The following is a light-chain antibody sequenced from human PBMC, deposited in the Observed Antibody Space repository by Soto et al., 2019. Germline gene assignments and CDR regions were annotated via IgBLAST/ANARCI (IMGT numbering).Light chain of an antibody. V-gene: IGLV2-18*03. Sequence: QSALTQPPSVSGSPGQSVAISCTGTSSDVGSYNRVSWYQQPPGTAPKLMIYDVNNRPSGVPDRFSGPKSDITAPLTTSGLQAEDEADYYCSSYTISSTYVFGTGTKLTVL. J-gene: IGLJ1*01. CDR2: DVN. CDR3: SSYTISSTYV. CDR1: SSDVGSYNR.